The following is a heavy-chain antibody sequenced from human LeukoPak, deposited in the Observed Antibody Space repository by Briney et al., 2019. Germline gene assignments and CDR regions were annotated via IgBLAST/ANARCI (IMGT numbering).Heavy chain of an antibody. CDR1: GFTFSNSW. J-gene: IGHJ4*02. V-gene: IGHV3-7*01. Sequence: TGGSLRLSCAASGFTFSNSWMSWVRQAPGKGLEWVANIKQDGSEKYYVDSVKGRFTISRDNAKNSLYLQMNSLRAEDTAVYYCARVVDIVATIWFDYWGQGTLVTVSS. CDR3: ARVVDIVATIWFDY. CDR2: IKQDGSEK. D-gene: IGHD5-12*01.